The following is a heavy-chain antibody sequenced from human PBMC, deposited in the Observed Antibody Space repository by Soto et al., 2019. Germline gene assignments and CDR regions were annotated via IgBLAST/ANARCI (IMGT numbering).Heavy chain of an antibody. V-gene: IGHV4-4*02. D-gene: IGHD2-15*01. CDR1: SGSISSSNW. CDR2: IYHSGST. CDR3: ARSAIIVVVAATSGAFDI. J-gene: IGHJ3*02. Sequence: QVQLRESGPGLVKPSGTLSLTCAVSSGSISSSNWWSWVRQPPGKGLEWIGEIYHSGSTKYNPSLKSRVTISVDKSKNQFSLKLSSVTAADTAVYYCARSAIIVVVAATSGAFDIWGQGTMVTVSS.